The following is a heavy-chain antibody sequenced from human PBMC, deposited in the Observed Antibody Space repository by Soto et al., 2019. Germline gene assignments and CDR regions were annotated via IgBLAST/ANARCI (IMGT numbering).Heavy chain of an antibody. CDR1: GYAFSSYA. D-gene: IGHD2-21*02. J-gene: IGHJ6*02. CDR3: ARDGGDCGYRLIYYYYIGMDL. Sequence: GASVKVSCKASGYAFSSYAMHWVRQAPGQRLEWMGWINIGSGNTEYSQNFQDRITITRDTSASTVYMELSSLRSEDTAVYYCARDGGDCGYRLIYYYYIGMDLWGQGTKVTVSS. V-gene: IGHV1-3*04. CDR2: INIGSGNT.